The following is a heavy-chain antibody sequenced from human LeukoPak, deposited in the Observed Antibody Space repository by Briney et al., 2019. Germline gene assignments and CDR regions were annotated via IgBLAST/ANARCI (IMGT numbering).Heavy chain of an antibody. J-gene: IGHJ5*02. CDR3: ARDFGPVVVPAAIYNWFDP. Sequence: ASVKVSCKASGYTFTSYYMHWVRQAPGQGLEWMGIINPRGGSTSYAQKFQGRVTMTRDTSTSTVYMELSSLRSEDTAVYYCARDFGPVVVPAAIYNWFDPWGQGTLVTVSS. CDR2: INPRGGST. CDR1: GYTFTSYY. V-gene: IGHV1-46*01. D-gene: IGHD2-2*02.